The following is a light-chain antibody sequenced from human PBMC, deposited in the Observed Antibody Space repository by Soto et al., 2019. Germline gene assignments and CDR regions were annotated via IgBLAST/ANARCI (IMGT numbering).Light chain of an antibody. CDR2: EGD. CDR1: RSDVGNYNL. J-gene: IGLJ1*01. Sequence: QSALTQPASVSGSLGQSITISCTGTRSDVGNYNLVSWYQQHPGKAPKVMIYEGDRRPSGVSDRFSGSKSGNTASLTISGLQAEDEADYYCCSYAGDSRYVFGPGTKLTVL. CDR3: CSYAGDSRYV. V-gene: IGLV2-23*01.